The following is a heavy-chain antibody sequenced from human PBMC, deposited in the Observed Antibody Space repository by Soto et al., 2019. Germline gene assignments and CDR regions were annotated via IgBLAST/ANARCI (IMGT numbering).Heavy chain of an antibody. V-gene: IGHV5-10-1*01. D-gene: IGHD2-8*01. CDR3: ARHARSYYYYGMDV. Sequence: RNRSSGAEYNSADYCGSWVRKKTGKGLEWMGRIDPSDSYTNYSPSFQGHVTISADKSISTAYLQWRSLKASDTAMYYCARHARSYYYYGMDVWGQGTTVTVSS. CDR2: IDPSDSYT. J-gene: IGHJ6*02. CDR1: EYNSADYC.